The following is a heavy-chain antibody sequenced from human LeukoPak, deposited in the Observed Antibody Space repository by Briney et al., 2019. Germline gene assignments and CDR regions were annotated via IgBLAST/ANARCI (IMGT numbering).Heavy chain of an antibody. CDR3: AGMTSVTNVFDY. CDR1: GFTFSSYW. V-gene: IGHV3-74*01. D-gene: IGHD4-17*01. Sequence: PGGSLRLSCAASGFTFSSYWMHWVRQAPGKGLVWVSRINSDGSSTSYADSVKGRFTISRDNSKNTLYLQMNSLRAEDTAVYYCAGMTSVTNVFDYWGQGTLVTVSS. J-gene: IGHJ4*02. CDR2: INSDGSST.